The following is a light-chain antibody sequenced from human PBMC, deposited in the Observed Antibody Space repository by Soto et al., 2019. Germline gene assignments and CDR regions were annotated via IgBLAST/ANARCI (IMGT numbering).Light chain of an antibody. CDR1: SSDVGRYNY. CDR2: EVT. CDR3: SSYAGNNNLI. V-gene: IGLV2-8*01. Sequence: QSVLTQPPSASGSPGQSVTISCTGTSSDVGRYNYVSWYQQNPGKAPKLMIYEVTKWPSGVPDRFSGSKSGNTASLTVSGLQAEDEADYYCSSYAGNNNLIFGGGTKLTVL. J-gene: IGLJ2*01.